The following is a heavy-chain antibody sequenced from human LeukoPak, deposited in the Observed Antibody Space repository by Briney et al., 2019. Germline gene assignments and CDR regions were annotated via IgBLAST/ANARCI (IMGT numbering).Heavy chain of an antibody. Sequence: ASVKVSCKVSGYTLTELSMHWVRQAPGKGLEWMGGFDPEDGETIYAQKFQGRVTMTEDTSTATAYMELSSLRSEDTAVYYCARQLSRDSYNRPYYFDYWGQGTLVTVSS. CDR3: ARQLSRDSYNRPYYFDY. V-gene: IGHV1-24*01. CDR1: GYTLTELS. J-gene: IGHJ4*02. D-gene: IGHD1-1*01. CDR2: FDPEDGET.